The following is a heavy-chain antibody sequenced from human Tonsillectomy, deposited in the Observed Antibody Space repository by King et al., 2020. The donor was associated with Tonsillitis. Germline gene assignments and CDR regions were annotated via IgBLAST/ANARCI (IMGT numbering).Heavy chain of an antibody. Sequence: VQLVESGGGLVQPGGSLRLAWAASGFTFSSYAMSWVRQAPGKGLEWVSVISNTGGSTYYADSVKGRFTISRDNSKNSLYLQMNSLRAEETAEYYCAKVGGYYDSSGSNWYYFDYWGQGTLVTVSS. V-gene: IGHV3-23*04. CDR1: GFTFSSYA. J-gene: IGHJ4*02. CDR3: AKVGGYYDSSGSNWYYFDY. CDR2: ISNTGGST. D-gene: IGHD3-22*01.